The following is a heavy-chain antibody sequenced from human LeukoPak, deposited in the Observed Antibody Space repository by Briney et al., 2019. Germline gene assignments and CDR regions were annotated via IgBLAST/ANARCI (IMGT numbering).Heavy chain of an antibody. CDR1: GYTFTGYY. J-gene: IGHJ1*01. CDR3: ASMVRGVIIRDSSGYYDEYFQH. CDR2: INPNSGGT. D-gene: IGHD3-10*01. Sequence: ASVKVSCKASGYTFTGYYMHWVRPAPGQGLEGMGWINPNSGGTNYAQKFQGRVTMTRDTSISTAYMELSRLRSDDTAVYYCASMVRGVIIRDSSGYYDEYFQHWGQGTLVTVSS. V-gene: IGHV1-2*02.